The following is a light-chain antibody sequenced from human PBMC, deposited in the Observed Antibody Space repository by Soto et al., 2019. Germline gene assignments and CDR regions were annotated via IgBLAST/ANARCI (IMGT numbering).Light chain of an antibody. CDR3: ATWDDSLNGVL. V-gene: IGLV1-44*01. Sequence: QAVVTQPPSASGTPGQRVTITCSGSTSNIGSNTVNWYQRLPGAAPKLLIHTDTKRPSGVPDRFSGSKSGTSASLAISGLQSEDEAEYFCATWDDSLNGVLFGGGTKVTVL. CDR2: TDT. J-gene: IGLJ2*01. CDR1: TSNIGSNT.